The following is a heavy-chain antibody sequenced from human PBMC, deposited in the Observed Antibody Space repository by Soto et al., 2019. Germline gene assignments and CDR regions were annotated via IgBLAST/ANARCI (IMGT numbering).Heavy chain of an antibody. CDR2: IWYDVSNK. CDR3: ARDLYSNYGEYYFDY. CDR1: GFTFSSYG. J-gene: IGHJ4*02. V-gene: IGHV3-33*08. D-gene: IGHD4-4*01. Sequence: GGSLRLSCAASGFTFSSYGLHWVRQAPGKGLEWVAVIWYDVSNKYYADSVKGRFTISRDNSKNTLYLQMNSLRAEDTAVYYCARDLYSNYGEYYFDYWGQGTLVNVSS.